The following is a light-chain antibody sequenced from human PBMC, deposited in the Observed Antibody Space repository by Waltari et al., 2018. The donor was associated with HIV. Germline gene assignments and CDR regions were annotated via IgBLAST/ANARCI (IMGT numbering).Light chain of an antibody. CDR3: QQYYSYPDT. CDR1: QSINNW. CDR2: KTS. Sequence: DIQMTQSPSTLSASVGDRVTITCRASQSINNWLAWYQQKPGKAPKLLISKTSSLESGVPSRFSGSGSGTEFTLTIIGLQPDDFATYYCQQYYSYPDTFGQGTRLEIK. V-gene: IGKV1-5*03. J-gene: IGKJ5*01.